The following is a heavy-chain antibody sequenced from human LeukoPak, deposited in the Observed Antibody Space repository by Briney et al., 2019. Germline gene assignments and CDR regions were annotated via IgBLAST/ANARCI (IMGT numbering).Heavy chain of an antibody. V-gene: IGHV1-8*03. D-gene: IGHD3-22*01. Sequence: ASVKVSCKASGYTFTSFDINWVRQATGQGPEWMGWMNPSSGDTGYAQKFQGRVTFTRDTSTNTAYMELSSLTSEGTAVYYCARTVGYYYDSSGYDPTGFDPWGQGTLVTVSS. CDR2: MNPSSGDT. J-gene: IGHJ5*02. CDR1: GYTFTSFD. CDR3: ARTVGYYYDSSGYDPTGFDP.